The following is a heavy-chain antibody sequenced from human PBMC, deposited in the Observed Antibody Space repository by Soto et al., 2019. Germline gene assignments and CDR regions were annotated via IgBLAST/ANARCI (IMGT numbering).Heavy chain of an antibody. CDR2: MQPNSGNT. V-gene: IGHV1-8*01. Sequence: QVHLMQSGAEVKKPVASVQVSCKASGYTFTSYDINWVRQATGQGLEWVGWMQPNSGNTVSAQKFQGRVFMTWNTSISTAYMEVRSLRSEDTAVYYCTRTGLCLPNDYRGQGTMVTVSS. CDR1: GYTFTSYD. J-gene: IGHJ4*02. CDR3: TRTGLCLPNDY. D-gene: IGHD3-10*02.